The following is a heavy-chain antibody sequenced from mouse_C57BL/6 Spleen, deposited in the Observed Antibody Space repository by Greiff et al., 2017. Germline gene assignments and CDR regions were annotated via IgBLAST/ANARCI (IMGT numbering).Heavy chain of an antibody. J-gene: IGHJ3*01. Sequence: EVMLVESGGGLVKPGGSLKLSCAASGFTFSSYTMSWVRQTPEKRLEWVATISGGGGNTYYPDSVKGRFTISRDNAKNTLYLQMSSLRSEDTALYYCARHGSSSAWLAYWGQGTLVTVSA. V-gene: IGHV5-9*01. CDR2: ISGGGGNT. CDR1: GFTFSSYT. CDR3: ARHGSSSAWLAY. D-gene: IGHD1-1*01.